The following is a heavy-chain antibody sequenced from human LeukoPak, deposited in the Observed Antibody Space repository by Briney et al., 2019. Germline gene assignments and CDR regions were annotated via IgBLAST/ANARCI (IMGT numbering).Heavy chain of an antibody. CDR1: GGSISSGAYY. CDR3: ARRNRSHSSDY. J-gene: IGHJ4*02. Sequence: PSETLSLTCSVSGGSISSGAYYWSWIRQHPGKGLEWIGFIYYSGSTYYNPSLMSRVTISEDTSKNQFSLKLSSVTAADTAVYYCARRNRSHSSDYWGQGTLVTVSS. CDR2: IYYSGST. D-gene: IGHD2-15*01. V-gene: IGHV4-31*03.